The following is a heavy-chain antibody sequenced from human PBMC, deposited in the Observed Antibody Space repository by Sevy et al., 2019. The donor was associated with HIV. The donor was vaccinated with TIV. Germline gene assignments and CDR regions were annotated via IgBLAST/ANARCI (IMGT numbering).Heavy chain of an antibody. CDR3: SRSVAGTGNQFDY. V-gene: IGHV3-33*08. CDR1: GFTFSTYS. D-gene: IGHD6-19*01. J-gene: IGHJ4*02. Sequence: GGSLRLSCAASGFTFSTYSMHWVRQAPGKGLEWVAVIWSDGSNKYYADSVKGRFTISRDNSKNTLYLQMNSLRAEDTAVYYCSRSVAGTGNQFDYWGQGTLVTVSS. CDR2: IWSDGSNK.